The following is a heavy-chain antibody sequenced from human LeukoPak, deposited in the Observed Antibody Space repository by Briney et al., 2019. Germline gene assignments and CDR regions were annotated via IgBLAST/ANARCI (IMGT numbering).Heavy chain of an antibody. CDR3: TTRFGSGSYWGGVHYDY. CDR2: IGSKTEGATT. CDR1: GFTFSNAW. J-gene: IGHJ4*02. D-gene: IGHD1-26*01. V-gene: IGHV3-15*04. Sequence: GGSLRLSCAASGFTFSNAWMSWVRQAPGKGLEWVGRIGSKTEGATTDYAAPVKGRFTISRDDSDNKLFLQMNSLKTEDTAVYYCTTRFGSGSYWGGVHYDYWGQGTLVTIPS.